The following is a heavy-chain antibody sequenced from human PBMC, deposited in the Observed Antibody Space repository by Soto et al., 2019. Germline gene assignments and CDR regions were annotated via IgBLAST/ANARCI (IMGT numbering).Heavy chain of an antibody. V-gene: IGHV4-30-4*01. D-gene: IGHD4-17*01. J-gene: IGHJ2*01. CDR3: AREIIPLTTDWYFDL. CDR1: GGSISGGIYY. CDR2: IFHSGGT. Sequence: QVQLQESGPGLVKPSETLSLTCTVSGGSISGGIYYWSWVRQSPGKGLEWIGYIFHSGGTFYNPSLGSRVTISVDTSKNQFSLRLSSVTAADTAVYYCAREIIPLTTDWYFDLWGRGTLVTVSS.